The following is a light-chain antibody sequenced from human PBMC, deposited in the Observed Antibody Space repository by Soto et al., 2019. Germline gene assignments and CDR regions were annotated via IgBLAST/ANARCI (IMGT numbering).Light chain of an antibody. V-gene: IGKV1-39*01. J-gene: IGKJ4*01. CDR3: QQSYILPRT. Sequence: DIQMTQSPSSLPASVGDRVTITCRASQSISTNLNWYQQKPGKAPKVLIYGASSLRSGVPSRFSGSGSGTDFTLTINSLQPEDFATYFCQQSYILPRTCGGGTRVEI. CDR1: QSISTN. CDR2: GAS.